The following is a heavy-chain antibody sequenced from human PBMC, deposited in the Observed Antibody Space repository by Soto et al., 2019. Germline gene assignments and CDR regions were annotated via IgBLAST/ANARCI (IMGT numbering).Heavy chain of an antibody. J-gene: IGHJ4*02. CDR2: ISGSGGST. CDR3: AKVGSYYDLWSGYHMDPFDY. CDR1: GFTFSSYA. Sequence: GGSLRLSCAASGFTFSSYAISWVRQAPGKGLEWVSAISGSGGSTYYADSVKGRFTISRDNSKNTLYLQMNSLRAEDTAVYYCAKVGSYYDLWSGYHMDPFDYWGQGTLVTV. V-gene: IGHV3-23*01. D-gene: IGHD3-3*01.